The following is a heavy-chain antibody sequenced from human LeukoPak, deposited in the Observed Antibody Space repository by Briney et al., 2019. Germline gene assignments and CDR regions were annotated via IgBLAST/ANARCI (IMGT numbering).Heavy chain of an antibody. V-gene: IGHV3-74*01. Sequence: PGGSLRLSCAASGFTFSSYCMHWAPQARGRGLVWVSRINSGGSTTSYADSVKDRFTISRDNAKNTLYLQMNSLSADDTAVYYCAASSGYYGRWGQGTLVTVSS. CDR3: AASSGYYGR. CDR2: INSGGSTT. CDR1: GFTFSSYC. J-gene: IGHJ4*02. D-gene: IGHD3-22*01.